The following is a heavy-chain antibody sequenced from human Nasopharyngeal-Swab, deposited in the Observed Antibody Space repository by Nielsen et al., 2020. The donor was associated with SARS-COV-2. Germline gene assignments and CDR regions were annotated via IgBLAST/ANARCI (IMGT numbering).Heavy chain of an antibody. CDR2: IKQDASEM. V-gene: IGHV3-7*01. J-gene: IGHJ4*02. Sequence: GGSLRLSCAASGFTFSSYTMNWVRQVPGKGLEWVANIKQDASEMYYVDSVKGRFTISRDNAKNSLYLQMNSLRAEDTAVYFCARGRPLGGYYFGYFDYWGQGTLVTVSS. CDR1: GFTFSSYT. D-gene: IGHD3-3*01. CDR3: ARGRPLGGYYFGYFDY.